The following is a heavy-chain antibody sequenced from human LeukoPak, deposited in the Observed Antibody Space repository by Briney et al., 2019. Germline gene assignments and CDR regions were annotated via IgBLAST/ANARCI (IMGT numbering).Heavy chain of an antibody. CDR2: ISGSGGST. CDR3: AKSGTRITMVRGVLSYYYYGMDV. CDR1: GFTFSSYA. Sequence: PGGSLRLSCAASGFTFSSYAMSWVRQAPGKGLEWVSAISGSGGSTYYADSVKGRFTISRDNSKNTLYLQMNSLRAEDTAVYYCAKSGTRITMVRGVLSYYYYGMDVWGQGTTVTVSS. D-gene: IGHD3-10*01. V-gene: IGHV3-23*01. J-gene: IGHJ6*02.